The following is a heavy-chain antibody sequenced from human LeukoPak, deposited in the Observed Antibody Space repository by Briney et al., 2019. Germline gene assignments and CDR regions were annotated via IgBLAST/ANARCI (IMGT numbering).Heavy chain of an antibody. V-gene: IGHV3-15*01. Sequence: GGSLRLSCAASGLTFNNAWMSWVRQAPGKGLEWVGRVKSKADGGTIDYAAPVKGRFTISRDDSKNALYLQMSSLKTEDTAVYYCVTDSLVLNYWGQGTLVTVSS. D-gene: IGHD3-16*01. CDR3: VTDSLVLNY. J-gene: IGHJ4*02. CDR2: VKSKADGGTI. CDR1: GLTFNNAW.